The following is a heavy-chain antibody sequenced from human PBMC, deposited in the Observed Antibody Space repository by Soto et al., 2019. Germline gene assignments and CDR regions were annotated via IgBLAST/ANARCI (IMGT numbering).Heavy chain of an antibody. CDR2: MYHSGST. CDR3: ARGMTTVTTLDY. D-gene: IGHD4-4*01. V-gene: IGHV4-30-2*01. CDR1: GGAISSGGYS. Sequence: QLQLQESGSGLVKPSQTLSLTCAVSGGAISSGGYSWSWIRQPPGKGPEWIGYMYHSGSTYYNPSLKSRVTISVDRSKKQFSLKLSSVTAADTAVYYCARGMTTVTTLDYWGQGTLVTVSP. J-gene: IGHJ4*02.